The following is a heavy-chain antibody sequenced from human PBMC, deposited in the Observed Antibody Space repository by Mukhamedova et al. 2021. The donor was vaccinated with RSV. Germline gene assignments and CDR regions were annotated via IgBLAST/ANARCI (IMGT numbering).Heavy chain of an antibody. CDR3: AYARGLMEKEYYYYYGMDV. J-gene: IGHJ6*02. CDR2: IIPIFGTA. V-gene: IGHV1-69*01. Sequence: QAPGQGLEWMGGIIPIFGTANYAQKFQGRVTITADESTSTAYMELSSLRSEDTAVYYCAYARGLMEKEYYYYYGMDVWGQGTTV. D-gene: IGHD2-2*01.